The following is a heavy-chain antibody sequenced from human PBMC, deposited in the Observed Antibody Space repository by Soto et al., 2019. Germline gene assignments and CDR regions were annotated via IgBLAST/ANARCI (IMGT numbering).Heavy chain of an antibody. V-gene: IGHV3-30*18. Sequence: QVQLVESGGGVVQPGRSLRLSCAASGFTFSSYGMHWVRQAPGKGLEWVTVISYDGDVAYYADSVKGRFTISRDNSKNTLYLQMNSLRTEDTAMYYCAKGGPIPNWYFDYWGQGTLVTVSS. D-gene: IGHD1-1*01. CDR2: ISYDGDVA. CDR3: AKGGPIPNWYFDY. CDR1: GFTFSSYG. J-gene: IGHJ4*02.